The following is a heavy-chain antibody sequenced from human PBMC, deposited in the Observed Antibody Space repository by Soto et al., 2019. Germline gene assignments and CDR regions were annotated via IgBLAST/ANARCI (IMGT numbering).Heavy chain of an antibody. D-gene: IGHD5-18*01. CDR2: IYYSGST. CDR1: GGSVSSGSYY. V-gene: IGHV4-61*01. J-gene: IGHJ6*02. Sequence: KPSETLSLTCTVSGGSVSSGSYYWSWIRQPPWKGLEWIGYIYYSGSTNYNPSLKSRVTISVDTSKNQFSLKLSSVTAADTAVYYCARDRNTATDYGMDVWGQGXTVTVYS. CDR3: ARDRNTATDYGMDV.